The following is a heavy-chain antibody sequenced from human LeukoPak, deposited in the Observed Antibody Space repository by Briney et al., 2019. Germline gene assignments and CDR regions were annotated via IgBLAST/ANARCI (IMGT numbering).Heavy chain of an antibody. CDR3: AKVTVAGYYYGMDV. J-gene: IGHJ6*02. Sequence: GGSLRLSCAASGFTFSSYGMYWIRQAPGKGVGRVAFIRYDGSNKYYADSVKGRFTISRDNSKNTLYLQMNSLRAEDTAVYYCAKVTVAGYYYGMDVWGQRTTVTVSS. V-gene: IGHV3-30*02. CDR2: IRYDGSNK. D-gene: IGHD6-19*01. CDR1: GFTFSSYG.